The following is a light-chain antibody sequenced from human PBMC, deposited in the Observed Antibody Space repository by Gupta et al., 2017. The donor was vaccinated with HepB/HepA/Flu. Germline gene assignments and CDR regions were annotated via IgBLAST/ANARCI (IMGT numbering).Light chain of an antibody. J-gene: IGKJ5*01. CDR1: QSISSY. V-gene: IGKV1-39*01. CDR2: AAS. CDR3: QQSYSTPSVP. Sequence: DIQMTQSPSSLSASVGDRVTITCRASQSISSYLNWYQQKPGKAPKLLLYAASSLQSGVPSRFSGSGSGTDFTLTISSLQPEDFATYYCQQSYSTPSVPFGQGTRLEIK.